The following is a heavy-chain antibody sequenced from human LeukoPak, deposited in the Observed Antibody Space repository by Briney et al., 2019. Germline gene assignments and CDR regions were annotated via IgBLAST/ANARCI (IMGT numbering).Heavy chain of an antibody. Sequence: GASVKVSCKASGGTFSSYAISWVRQAPGQGLEWMGGIIPVFGTSNYAQKFQGRVTITADESTRTAYMELSSLRSEDTAVYYCARGIVVVPAAPRGKYYYYYMDVWGKGTTVTISS. CDR2: IIPVFGTS. D-gene: IGHD2-2*01. J-gene: IGHJ6*03. V-gene: IGHV1-69*13. CDR3: ARGIVVVPAAPRGKYYYYYMDV. CDR1: GGTFSSYA.